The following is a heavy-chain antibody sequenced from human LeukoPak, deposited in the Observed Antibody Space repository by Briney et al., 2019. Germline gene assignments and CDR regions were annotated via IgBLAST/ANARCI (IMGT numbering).Heavy chain of an antibody. CDR2: INLSGRTT. CDR3: VRDAGSALSRWFFDL. J-gene: IGHJ4*02. D-gene: IGHD3-10*01. Sequence: GGSLRLPCTDSGLPFSNYETNWVRQAPGKGLEWISYINLSGRTTYYADSVKGRFTISRDNAKNSLYLQMDSLRADDTAVYYCVRDAGSALSRWFFDLWGQET. CDR1: GLPFSNYE. V-gene: IGHV3-48*03.